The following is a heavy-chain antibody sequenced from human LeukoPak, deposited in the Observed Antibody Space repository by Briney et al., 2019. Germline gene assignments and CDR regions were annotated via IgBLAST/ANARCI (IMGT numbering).Heavy chain of an antibody. V-gene: IGHV4-59*01. Sequence: SETLSLTCTVSGGSISSYYWGWIRQPPGKGLEWIGYIYYSGSTNYNPSLKSRVTISVDTSKNQFSLKLSSVTAADTAVYYCARGVPGYYYYYMDVWGKGTTVTVSS. CDR3: ARGVPGYYYYYMDV. D-gene: IGHD6-6*01. J-gene: IGHJ6*03. CDR1: GGSISSYY. CDR2: IYYSGST.